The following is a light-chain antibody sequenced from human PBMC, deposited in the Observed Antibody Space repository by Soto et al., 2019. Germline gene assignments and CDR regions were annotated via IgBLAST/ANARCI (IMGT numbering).Light chain of an antibody. V-gene: IGLV2-23*01. CDR1: SSDVGSYNL. J-gene: IGLJ2*01. Sequence: QSVLTQPASVSGSPGQSITISCTGTSSDVGSYNLVSWYQQHPGKAPKLMIYEGSKRPSGVSNRFSGSKSGNTASRTISGLQAEDEADYYCCSYAGSSTLVFGGGTQLTVL. CDR2: EGS. CDR3: CSYAGSSTLV.